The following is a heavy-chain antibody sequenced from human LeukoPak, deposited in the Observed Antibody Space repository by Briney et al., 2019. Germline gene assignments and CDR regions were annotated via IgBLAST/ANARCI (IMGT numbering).Heavy chain of an antibody. V-gene: IGHV3-48*01. CDR2: ISSASSSI. D-gene: IGHD3-16*01. CDR1: GFTFSSYS. CDR3: AKDMKGPYYYYGMDV. Sequence: GGSLRLSCAAAGFTFSSYSMNWVRQAPGKGLEWVSYISSASSSIYYADSVKGRFTISRDNAKNSLYLQMNSLRAEDTALYYCAKDMKGPYYYYGMDVWGQGTTVTVSS. J-gene: IGHJ6*02.